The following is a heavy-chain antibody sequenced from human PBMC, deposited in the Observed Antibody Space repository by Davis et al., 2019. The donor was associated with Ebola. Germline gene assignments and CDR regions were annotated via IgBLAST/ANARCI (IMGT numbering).Heavy chain of an antibody. V-gene: IGHV3-23*01. CDR3: VRDVLPMRQLLPGY. CDR2: ISGSGNSV. D-gene: IGHD2-2*01. J-gene: IGHJ4*02. Sequence: GESLKISCAASGFIVTTTHMSWVRQAPGKGLEWVSSISGSGNSVYYADSVKGQFTISRDNSKSTLFLQMNSLRVEDTAVYYCVRDVLPMRQLLPGYWGQGTLVTVSS. CDR1: GFIVTTTH.